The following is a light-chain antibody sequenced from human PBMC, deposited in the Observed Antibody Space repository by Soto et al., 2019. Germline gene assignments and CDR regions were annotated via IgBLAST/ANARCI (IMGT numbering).Light chain of an antibody. CDR1: QSIVSTDGHTY. V-gene: IGKV2-30*01. CDR2: EVS. CDR3: MQGTYWWT. J-gene: IGKJ1*01. Sequence: DVVLTQSPLSLPVTLGQPASISCRSNQSIVSTDGHTYLNWFQQRPGQSPRRLIYEVSNRDSGVPDRFSGSGSDTDFTLKISRVEAEDVAIYFCMQGTYWWTFGQGTKVEIK.